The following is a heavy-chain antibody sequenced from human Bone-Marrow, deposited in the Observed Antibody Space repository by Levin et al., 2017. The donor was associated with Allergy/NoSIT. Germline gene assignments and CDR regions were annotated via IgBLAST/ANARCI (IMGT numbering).Heavy chain of an antibody. J-gene: IGHJ5*02. Sequence: PSETLSLICTVSGGSISSDYWSWIRQPPGKGLEWIGHIYFSGNTNYNPALKSRVTIEVDTSKNQFSLKLTSVTAADTALYYCARSRVTFYYGSVSPPNWFDPWGQGTLVTVSS. CDR2: IYFSGNT. V-gene: IGHV4-59*01. CDR3: ARSRVTFYYGSVSPPNWFDP. CDR1: GGSISSDY. D-gene: IGHD3-10*01.